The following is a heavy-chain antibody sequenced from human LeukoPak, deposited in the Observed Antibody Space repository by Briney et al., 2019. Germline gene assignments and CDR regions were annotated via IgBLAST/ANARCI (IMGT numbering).Heavy chain of an antibody. CDR1: GGSISSGGYY. V-gene: IGHV4-30-2*01. Sequence: ASQTLSLTCTVSGGSISSGGYYWSWIRQPPGKGLEWIGYIYHSGSTYYNPSLKSRVTISVDRSKNQFSLKLSSVTAADTAVYYCAGGGEQPDVPDDAFDIWGQGTMVTVSS. J-gene: IGHJ3*02. CDR3: AGGGEQPDVPDDAFDI. CDR2: IYHSGST. D-gene: IGHD3-16*01.